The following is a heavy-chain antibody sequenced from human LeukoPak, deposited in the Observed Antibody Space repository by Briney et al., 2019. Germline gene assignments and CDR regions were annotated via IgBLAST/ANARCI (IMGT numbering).Heavy chain of an antibody. V-gene: IGHV6-1*01. CDR1: GDSVSSNSAA. CDR3: ARWVAARPHYYYYMDV. CDR2: TYYRSKWYN. Sequence: SQTLSLTCAISGDSVSSNSAAWNWIRQSPSRGLEWLGRTYYRSKWYNDYAVSVKSRITINPDTSKNQFSLQLNSVTPEDTAVYYCARWVAARPHYYYYMDVWGKGTTVTVSS. D-gene: IGHD6-6*01. J-gene: IGHJ6*03.